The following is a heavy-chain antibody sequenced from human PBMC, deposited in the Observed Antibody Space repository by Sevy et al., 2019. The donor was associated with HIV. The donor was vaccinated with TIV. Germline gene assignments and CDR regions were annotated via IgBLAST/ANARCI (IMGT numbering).Heavy chain of an antibody. CDR1: GFTFSDSW. J-gene: IGHJ4*02. V-gene: IGHV3-7*01. CDR3: AGGGFLSRY. CDR2: INQAGSDK. D-gene: IGHD2-15*01. Sequence: GGSLRLSCAPSGFTFSDSWMTWVRQGPGKGLEWEANINQAGSDKYYVDSVRGRFTISRDNAKNSLYLQMNSLRVEDTALYYCAGGGFLSRYWGQGSLVTVSS.